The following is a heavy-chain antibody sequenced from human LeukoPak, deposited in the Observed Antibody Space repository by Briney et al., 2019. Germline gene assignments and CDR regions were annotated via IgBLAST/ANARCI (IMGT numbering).Heavy chain of an antibody. V-gene: IGHV5-51*01. D-gene: IGHD3-22*01. CDR1: GYRLTSYW. CDR2: IYPGDSDT. Sequence: GESLKISCKGSGYRLTSYWIGWVRQMPGKGLEWMGIIYPGDSDTRYSPSFQGQVTISADKSISTAYLQWSSLKASDTAMYYCARPGGEMYYYDSSGYYSGGHYWGQGTLVSVSS. CDR3: ARPGGEMYYYDSSGYYSGGHY. J-gene: IGHJ4*02.